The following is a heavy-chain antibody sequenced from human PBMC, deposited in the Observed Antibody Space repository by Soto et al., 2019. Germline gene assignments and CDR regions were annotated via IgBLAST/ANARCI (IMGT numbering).Heavy chain of an antibody. Sequence: EVQLVESGGGLVQPGRSLRLSCAASGFTFDDYAMHWVRQAPGKGLEWVSGISWNSGSIGYADSVKGRFTISRDNAKNSLYLQMNSLRAEDTALYYCARVEWELPNNYYYYYGMDVWGQGTTVTVSS. CDR2: ISWNSGSI. V-gene: IGHV3-9*01. CDR3: ARVEWELPNNYYYYYGMDV. CDR1: GFTFDDYA. J-gene: IGHJ6*02. D-gene: IGHD1-26*01.